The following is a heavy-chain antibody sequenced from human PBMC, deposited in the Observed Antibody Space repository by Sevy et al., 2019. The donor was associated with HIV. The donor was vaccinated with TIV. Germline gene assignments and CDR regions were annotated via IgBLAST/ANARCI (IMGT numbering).Heavy chain of an antibody. CDR3: ARELALFSSGWYEYFDY. CDR2: ISYDGSNK. CDR1: GFTFSSHA. D-gene: IGHD6-19*01. V-gene: IGHV3-30-3*01. Sequence: GGSLRLSCAASGFTFSSHAMHWVRQAPGKGLEWVAVISYDGSNKDLADSVKGRFTISRDNSKNTLYLQMNSLRVEDTALYYCARELALFSSGWYEYFDYWGQGTLVTVSS. J-gene: IGHJ4*02.